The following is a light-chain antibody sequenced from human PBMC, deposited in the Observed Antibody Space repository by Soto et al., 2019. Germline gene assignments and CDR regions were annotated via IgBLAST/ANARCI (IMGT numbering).Light chain of an antibody. Sequence: DIQMTQSPSTLSASVGDRVTMTCRASQSIGSWLAWYQQKPGKAPEVLIYDASNLESGVPLRFSGSGSGTEFTLTLSSLQPDDFATYYCQQYNIYSPWTFGQGTKVEIK. CDR2: DAS. J-gene: IGKJ1*01. CDR3: QQYNIYSPWT. CDR1: QSIGSW. V-gene: IGKV1-5*01.